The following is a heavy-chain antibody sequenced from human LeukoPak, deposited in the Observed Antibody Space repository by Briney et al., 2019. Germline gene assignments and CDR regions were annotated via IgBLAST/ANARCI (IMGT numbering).Heavy chain of an antibody. V-gene: IGHV1-2*02. CDR1: GYTFTGYF. CDR2: INPNSGGT. CDR3: ARDMKRSRARWENLGIDP. J-gene: IGHJ5*02. Sequence: ASVKVSCKASGYTFTGYFMHWVRQAPGQGLEWMGWINPNSGGTNYAQKLQGRVTMTTDTSTSTAYMELRSLRSDDTAVYYCARDMKRSRARWENLGIDPWGQGTLVTVSS. D-gene: IGHD3-16*01.